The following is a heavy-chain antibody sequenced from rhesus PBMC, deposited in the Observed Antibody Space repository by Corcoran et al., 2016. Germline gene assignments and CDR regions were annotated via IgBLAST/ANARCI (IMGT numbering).Heavy chain of an antibody. D-gene: IGHD3-3*01. CDR1: GYTFTDYY. CDR3: ARSYNFVDAPDY. CDR2: INPYKRNQ. J-gene: IGHJ4*01. Sequence: QVHLVQSGAEVKRPGSSVKVSCKASGYTFTDYYMHWVRQAPRQGLEWMGWINPYKRNQKYAQKCQGRVTMTRDTSTSTASMELSSLRSEDTAVYYCARSYNFVDAPDYWGQGVLVTVSS. V-gene: IGHV1S2*01.